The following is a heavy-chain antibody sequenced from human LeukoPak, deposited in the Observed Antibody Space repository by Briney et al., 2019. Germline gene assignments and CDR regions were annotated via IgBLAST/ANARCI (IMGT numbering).Heavy chain of an antibody. CDR3: ARDNTYNSGVYYNPFDL. V-gene: IGHV1-18*01. CDR2: ISGYNGKA. CDR1: GYTFRTYG. Sequence: ASVKVSCKASGYTFRTYGISWVRQAPGQGLEWLGWISGYNGKAKYAQTLQDRVTLTTDTSTNTAYMELRRLTSDDTAMYYCARDNTYNSGVYYNPFDLWGQGTLVSVSA. J-gene: IGHJ4*02. D-gene: IGHD3-10*01.